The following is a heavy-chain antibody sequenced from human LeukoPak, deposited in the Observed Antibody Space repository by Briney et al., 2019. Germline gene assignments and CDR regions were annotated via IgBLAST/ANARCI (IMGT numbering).Heavy chain of an antibody. J-gene: IGHJ5*02. D-gene: IGHD1-26*01. CDR1: GFTFSSYA. CDR3: AREWGIIVGAEHRSWFDP. Sequence: AGRSLRLSCAASGFTFSSYAMHWVRQAPGKGLEWVAVISYDGSNKYYADSVKGRFTISRDNSKNTLYLQMNSLRAEDTAVYYCAREWGIIVGAEHRSWFDPWGQGTLVTVSS. V-gene: IGHV3-30-3*01. CDR2: ISYDGSNK.